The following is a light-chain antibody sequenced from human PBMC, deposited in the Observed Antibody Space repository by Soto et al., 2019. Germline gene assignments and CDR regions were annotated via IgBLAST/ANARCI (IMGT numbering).Light chain of an antibody. J-gene: IGKJ2*01. Sequence: DIVMTQTPLSSPVTLGQPASISCRSSQSLLHSDGNTYLSWLQQRPGQPPRLLIYKISNRLSGVPDRFSGSGAGTDFTLKISRVEADDVGVYYCMQATQYPQYTFGQGTKLEI. CDR1: QSLLHSDGNTY. CDR2: KIS. CDR3: MQATQYPQYT. V-gene: IGKV2-24*01.